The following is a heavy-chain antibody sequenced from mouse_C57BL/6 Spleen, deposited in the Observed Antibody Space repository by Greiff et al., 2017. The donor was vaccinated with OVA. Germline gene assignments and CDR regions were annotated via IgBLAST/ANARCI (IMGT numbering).Heavy chain of an antibody. J-gene: IGHJ4*01. Sequence: VQLQQSGAELVKPGASVKLSCKASGYTFTSYWMHWVKQRPGQGLEWIGMIHPNSGSTNYNEKFKSKATLTVDKSSSTAYMQLSSLTSEDSAVYYCARSLYRGNAMDYWGQGTSVTVSS. V-gene: IGHV1-64*01. CDR3: ARSLYRGNAMDY. CDR2: IHPNSGST. D-gene: IGHD2-14*01. CDR1: GYTFTSYW.